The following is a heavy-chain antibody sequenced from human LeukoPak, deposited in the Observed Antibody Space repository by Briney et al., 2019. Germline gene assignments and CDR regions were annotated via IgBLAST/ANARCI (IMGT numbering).Heavy chain of an antibody. CDR1: GFTFSSYW. D-gene: IGHD6-19*01. J-gene: IGHJ4*02. CDR2: INSDGSST. CDR3: ASGPYSSGWYYFDY. V-gene: IGHV3-74*01. Sequence: GGSLRLSCAASGFTFSSYWMHWVRHAPGKGLVWVSRINSDGSSTSYADSVKGRFTISRDNAKNTPYLQMNSLRAEDTAVYYCASGPYSSGWYYFDYWGQGTLVTVSS.